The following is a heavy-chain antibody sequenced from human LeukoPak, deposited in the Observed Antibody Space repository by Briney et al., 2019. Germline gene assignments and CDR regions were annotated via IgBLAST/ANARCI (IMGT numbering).Heavy chain of an antibody. CDR2: ITHVGST. Sequence: SETLSLTCTVNGGSFSDISWSWIRQPPGKGLEWIGEITHVGSTSYNPSLKSRVTTSIDTSKNHFSLRLSSVTAADTAVYYCARGRRYSYGYGADTFDIWGQGTMITVSS. D-gene: IGHD5-18*01. CDR1: GGSFSDIS. CDR3: ARGRRYSYGYGADTFDI. V-gene: IGHV4-34*01. J-gene: IGHJ3*02.